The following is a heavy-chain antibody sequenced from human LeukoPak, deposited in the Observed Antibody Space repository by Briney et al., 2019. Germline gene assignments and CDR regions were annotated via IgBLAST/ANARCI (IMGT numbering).Heavy chain of an antibody. CDR3: AREQWLPEDAFDI. J-gene: IGHJ3*02. CDR1: GFTVSSNY. D-gene: IGHD6-19*01. Sequence: GGSLRLSCAASGFTVSSNYMSWVRQAPGKGLEWVSVIYSGGSTYYADSVKGRFTISRDNSKNTLYLQMNSLRAEDTAVYYCAREQWLPEDAFDIWGQGTMVTVSA. CDR2: IYSGGST. V-gene: IGHV3-53*01.